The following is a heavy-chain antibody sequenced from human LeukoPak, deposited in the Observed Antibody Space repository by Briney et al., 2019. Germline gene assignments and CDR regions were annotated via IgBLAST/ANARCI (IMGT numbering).Heavy chain of an antibody. CDR3: ARVGSGSRVSVYSSSFHYYYYGMDV. Sequence: ASVKVSCKASGYTFTIYGISWVRQAPGQGLEWMGWISAYNGNTNYAQKLQGRVTMTTDTSTSTAYMELRSLRSDDTAVYYCARVGSGSRVSVYSSSFHYYYYGMDVWGQGTTVTVSS. CDR1: GYTFTIYG. J-gene: IGHJ6*02. V-gene: IGHV1-18*01. D-gene: IGHD6-6*01. CDR2: ISAYNGNT.